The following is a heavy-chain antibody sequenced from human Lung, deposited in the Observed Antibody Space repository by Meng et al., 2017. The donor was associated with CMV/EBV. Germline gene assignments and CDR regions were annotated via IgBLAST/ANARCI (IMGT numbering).Heavy chain of an antibody. V-gene: IGHV3-21*01. D-gene: IGHD3-22*01. CDR3: ARDSGAYYDSSGFHF. CDR2: ITSSSSYI. CDR1: GFTYSRYS. J-gene: IGHJ4*02. Sequence: GGSXRLXFAAPGFTYSRYSMNWVRQAPGKGLEWVSSITSSSSYIYYADSVKGRFTTSRDKARNSLYLQMTSLRAEDTAVYYCARDSGAYYDSSGFHFGAQGTLVTVSS.